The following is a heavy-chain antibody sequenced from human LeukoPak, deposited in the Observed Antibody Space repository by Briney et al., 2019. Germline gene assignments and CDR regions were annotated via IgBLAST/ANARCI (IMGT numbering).Heavy chain of an antibody. Sequence: PSETLSLTCSVSGGSISSSTYYWGWIRQPPGKGLEWIGNIYNSGSTYYNPSLKSRVTISVDTSKNQFSLKSSSVTAADTAVYYCARQAYSSNLGWFDPWSQGTLVTVSS. CDR2: IYNSGST. CDR1: GGSISSSTYY. V-gene: IGHV4-39*01. CDR3: ARQAYSSNLGWFDP. D-gene: IGHD6-13*01. J-gene: IGHJ5*02.